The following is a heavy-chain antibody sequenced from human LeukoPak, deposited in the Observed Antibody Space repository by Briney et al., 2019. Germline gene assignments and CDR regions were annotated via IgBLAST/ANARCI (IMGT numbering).Heavy chain of an antibody. Sequence: GGSLRLSCAASGFTFSSYAMHWVRQAPGKGLEWVAVISYDGSNKYYADSVKGRFTISRDNSKNTLYLQMNSLRAEDTAVYYCAKEGYSYGWFDYWGQGTLVTVSS. J-gene: IGHJ4*02. V-gene: IGHV3-30-3*01. CDR1: GFTFSSYA. D-gene: IGHD5-18*01. CDR2: ISYDGSNK. CDR3: AKEGYSYGWFDY.